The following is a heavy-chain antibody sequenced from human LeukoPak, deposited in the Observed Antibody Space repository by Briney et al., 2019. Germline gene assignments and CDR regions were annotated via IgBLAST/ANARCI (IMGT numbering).Heavy chain of an antibody. CDR3: AINYYYYMDV. V-gene: IGHV4-39*01. J-gene: IGHJ6*03. CDR1: GGSISSSSYY. Sequence: SETLSLTCTVSGGSISSSSYYWVWIRQPPGKGLEWIGSIYYSGSTYYNPSLKSRVTISVDTSKDQLSLKLSSVTAADTAVYYCAINYYYYMDVWGKGTTVTISS. CDR2: IYYSGST.